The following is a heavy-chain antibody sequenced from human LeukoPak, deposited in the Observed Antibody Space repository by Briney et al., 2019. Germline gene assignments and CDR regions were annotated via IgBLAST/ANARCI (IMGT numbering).Heavy chain of an antibody. CDR1: GYTFTSYG. CDR3: ARDVAAAGFFGLDWFDP. V-gene: IGHV1-18*01. D-gene: IGHD6-13*01. Sequence: ASVKVSCKASGYTFTSYGISWVRQAPGQGLEWMRWISAYNGNTNYAQKLQGRVTMTTDTSTSTAYMELRSLRSDDTAVYYCARDVAAAGFFGLDWFDPWGQGTLVTVSS. CDR2: ISAYNGNT. J-gene: IGHJ5*02.